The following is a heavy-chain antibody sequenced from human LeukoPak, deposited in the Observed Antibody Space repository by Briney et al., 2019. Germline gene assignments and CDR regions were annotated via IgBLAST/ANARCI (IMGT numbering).Heavy chain of an antibody. CDR1: GYTFTSYG. D-gene: IGHD6-13*01. Sequence: ASVKVSSKASGYTFTSYGISWVRQAPGQGLEWMGWISAYNGNTNYAQKLQGRVTMTTDISTSTAYMELRSLRSDDTAVYYCARDRRRTTSIAAAGTGAYWGQGTLVTVSS. CDR3: ARDRRRTTSIAAAGTGAY. CDR2: ISAYNGNT. J-gene: IGHJ4*02. V-gene: IGHV1-18*01.